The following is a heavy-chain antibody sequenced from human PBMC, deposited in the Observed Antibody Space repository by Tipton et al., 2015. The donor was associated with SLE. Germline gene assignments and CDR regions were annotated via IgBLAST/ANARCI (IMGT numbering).Heavy chain of an antibody. CDR2: IGGSGSST. CDR3: AKDYSDYFASGSYLDN. D-gene: IGHD3-10*01. J-gene: IGHJ4*02. Sequence: SLRLSCATSGFTFSKYAMSWVRQAPGKGLEWVSAIGGSGSSTYYADSVKGRFTISRDNSKNTLYLQMNSLRAEDTAIYYCAKDYSDYFASGSYLDNWGQGTLVTVSS. V-gene: IGHV3-23*01. CDR1: GFTFSKYA.